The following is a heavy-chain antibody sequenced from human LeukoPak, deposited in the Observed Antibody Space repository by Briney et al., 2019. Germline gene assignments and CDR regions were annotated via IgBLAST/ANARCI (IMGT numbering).Heavy chain of an antibody. Sequence: SETLSLTCTVSGYSISSGYYWGWIRQPPGKGLEWIGSIYHSGSTYYNPSLKSRVTISVDTSKNQFSLKLTSVTAADTAVYYCTREVRSAWASFDPWGQGTLVIVSS. D-gene: IGHD1-26*01. V-gene: IGHV4-38-2*02. J-gene: IGHJ5*02. CDR1: GYSISSGYY. CDR2: IYHSGST. CDR3: TREVRSAWASFDP.